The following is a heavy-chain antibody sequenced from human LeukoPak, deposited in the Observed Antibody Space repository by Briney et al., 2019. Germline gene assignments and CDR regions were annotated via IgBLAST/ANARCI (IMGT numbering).Heavy chain of an antibody. J-gene: IGHJ4*02. V-gene: IGHV3-30*04. CDR3: ATYRQVLLPFES. CDR2: ISYDGSNK. D-gene: IGHD2-8*02. CDR1: GFTFSNFA. Sequence: GGSLRLSCAASGFTFSNFAMHWVRQAPGKGLEWVAVISYDGSNKYYADSVRGRFTISRDNSKSTLSLQMNSLRAEDTAIYYCATYRQVLLPFESWGQGTLVTVSS.